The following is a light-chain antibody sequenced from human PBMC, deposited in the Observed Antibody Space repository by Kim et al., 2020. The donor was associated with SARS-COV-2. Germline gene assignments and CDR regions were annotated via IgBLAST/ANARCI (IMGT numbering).Light chain of an antibody. J-gene: IGKJ4*01. Sequence: SLSPGERATLSCRASQSVKTDLAWYQHKSGQAPRLLIYDTSNRAPAIPARFSGSGSGTDFTLTIDTLEPEDVAVYYCQQRWRWPLTFGGGTRLEI. V-gene: IGKV3-11*01. CDR2: DTS. CDR1: QSVKTD. CDR3: QQRWRWPLT.